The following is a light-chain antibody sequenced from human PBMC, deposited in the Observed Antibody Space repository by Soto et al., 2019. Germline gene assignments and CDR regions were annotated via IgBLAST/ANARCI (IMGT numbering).Light chain of an antibody. CDR3: AAWDDSLNGWV. V-gene: IGLV1-36*01. CDR1: SSNIGNNA. Sequence: QSVLTQPPSVSEAPRQRVTISCSGSSSNIGNNAVNWYQQVPGKAPKLLIYYDDLLPSGVSERFSGSKSGTSASLAISGLQSEDDADSYCAAWDDSLNGWVFGGGTKLTVL. J-gene: IGLJ3*02. CDR2: YDD.